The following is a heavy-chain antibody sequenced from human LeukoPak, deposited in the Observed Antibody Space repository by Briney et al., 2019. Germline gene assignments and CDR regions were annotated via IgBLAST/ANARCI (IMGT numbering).Heavy chain of an antibody. CDR1: GFTLNRYA. V-gene: IGHV3-23*01. D-gene: IGHD5-12*01. CDR2: ISGSGGST. Sequence: GSLRLSFSTSGFTLNRYALNWVRQAPGKGLEWVSAISGSGGSTYYADSVKGRFTISRDNSKNTLYLQMNSLRAEDTAVYYCAKSASGYVDFDYWGQGTLVTASS. CDR3: AKSASGYVDFDY. J-gene: IGHJ4*02.